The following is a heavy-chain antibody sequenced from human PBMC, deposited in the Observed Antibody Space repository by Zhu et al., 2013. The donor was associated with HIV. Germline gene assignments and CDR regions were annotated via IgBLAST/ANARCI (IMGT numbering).Heavy chain of an antibody. Sequence: QVQLQESGPGLVKPSETLSLTCAVSGYSISSGYYWGWIRQPPGKGLEWIGSIYYSGATKYNPSLKSRVTISLDKAKNQFSLKLESVTAADTAVYYCARGPEKGLFDPWGQGIVVTVAS. CDR2: IYYSGAT. V-gene: IGHV4-38-2*01. J-gene: IGHJ5*02. CDR3: ARGPEKGLFDP. D-gene: IGHD3-16*01. CDR1: GYSISSGYY.